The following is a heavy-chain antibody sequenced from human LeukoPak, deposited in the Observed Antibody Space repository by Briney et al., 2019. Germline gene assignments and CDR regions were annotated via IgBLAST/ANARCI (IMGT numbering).Heavy chain of an antibody. CDR1: GYTFTGYY. J-gene: IGHJ4*02. CDR3: ARSRIAVAGTCY. Sequence: ASVKVSCKASGYTFTGYYMHWVRQAPGQGLEWMGWINPNSGGTNYAQKFQGRVTMTRDASISTAYMELSRLRSDDTAVYYCARSRIAVAGTCYWGQGTLVTVSS. CDR2: INPNSGGT. V-gene: IGHV1-2*02. D-gene: IGHD6-19*01.